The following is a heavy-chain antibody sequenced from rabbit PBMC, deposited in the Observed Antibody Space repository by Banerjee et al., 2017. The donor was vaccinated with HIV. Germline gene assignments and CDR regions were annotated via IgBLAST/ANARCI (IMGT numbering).Heavy chain of an antibody. Sequence: QEQLVESGGGLVQPGGSLKLSCKASGFDFSTYGVNWVRQAPGKGLEWIGYITYGGSASCAGGVNGLSTSSRHNAQNTLYLQLNSLTAADTATYFCARDLAGVIGWNFGLWGPGTLVTVS. J-gene: IGHJ4*01. D-gene: IGHD4-1*01. CDR1: GFDFSTYG. V-gene: IGHV1S47*01. CDR2: ITYGGSA. CDR3: ARDLAGVIGWNFGL.